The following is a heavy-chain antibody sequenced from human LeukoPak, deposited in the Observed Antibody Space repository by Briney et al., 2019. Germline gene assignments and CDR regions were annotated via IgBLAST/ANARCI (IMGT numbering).Heavy chain of an antibody. J-gene: IGHJ4*02. D-gene: IGHD2-15*01. CDR2: ISHDGSDK. CDR1: GFTFNKFA. V-gene: IGHV3-30-3*01. CDR3: ARLETRGSAQAGGDY. Sequence: GGSLRLSCVASGFTFNKFAMHWVRQAPGKGVEWVAVISHDGSDKYYADSVKGRFTISRNNSKITLYLQINSLRAEDTAVYYCARLETRGSAQAGGDYWGQGTLVTVSS.